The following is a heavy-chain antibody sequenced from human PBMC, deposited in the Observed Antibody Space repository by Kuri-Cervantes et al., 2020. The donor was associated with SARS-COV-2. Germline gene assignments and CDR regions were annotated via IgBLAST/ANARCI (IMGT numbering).Heavy chain of an antibody. CDR2: ISYDGRNK. D-gene: IGHD1-26*01. CDR1: GFTFSSYA. CDR3: ARWSIVGATRGLLRYYGMDV. J-gene: IGHJ6*02. Sequence: GESLKISCAASGFTFSSYAMHWVRQAPGKGLEWVAVISYDGRNKYYADSVKGRFTISRDNSKNTLYLQMNSLRAEDTAVYYCARWSIVGATRGLLRYYGMDVWGQGTTVTVSS. V-gene: IGHV3-30*14.